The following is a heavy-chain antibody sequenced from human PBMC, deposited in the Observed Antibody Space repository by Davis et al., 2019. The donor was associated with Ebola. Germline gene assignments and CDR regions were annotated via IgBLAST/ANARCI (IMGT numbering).Heavy chain of an antibody. CDR2: INTSNGNT. J-gene: IGHJ4*02. CDR3: ARDGGRGSAAAGTCLDY. CDR1: GYTFTSYA. D-gene: IGHD6-13*01. Sequence: AASVKVSCKASGYTFTSYAMHWVRQAPGQRLEWMGWINTSNGNTKYSQKFQGRFTITRDTSASTAYMELSSLRSEDTAVYYCARDGGRGSAAAGTCLDYWGQGTLVTVSS. V-gene: IGHV1-3*04.